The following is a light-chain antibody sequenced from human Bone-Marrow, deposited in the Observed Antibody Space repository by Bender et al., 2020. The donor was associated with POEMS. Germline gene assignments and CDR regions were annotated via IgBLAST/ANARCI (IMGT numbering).Light chain of an antibody. CDR3: QVWDTSSDYLV. CDR1: KLGDKY. CDR2: QDD. Sequence: SYELTQPPSVSVSPGQTASITCSGHKLGDKYACWYQQKPGQSPVLVIYQDDRRPSGIPDRFSGSNSGNTATLTISWVEAGDEADYFCQVWDTSSDYLVFGGGTKLTVL. V-gene: IGLV3-1*01. J-gene: IGLJ3*02.